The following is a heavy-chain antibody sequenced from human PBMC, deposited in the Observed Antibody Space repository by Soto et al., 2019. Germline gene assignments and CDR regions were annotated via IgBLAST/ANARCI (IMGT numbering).Heavy chain of an antibody. D-gene: IGHD3-22*01. J-gene: IGHJ5*02. V-gene: IGHV3-66*01. CDR3: ARDRVDSSGYWPGWFDP. CDR1: GFTVSSNY. Sequence: EVQLVESGGGLVQPGGSLRLSCAASGFTVSSNYMSWVRQAPGKGLEWVSVIYSDGSTYYADSVKGRFTISRDNSKNTLYLQMNTLRAEDTAVYYCARDRVDSSGYWPGWFDPWGPGTLVTVSS. CDR2: IYSDGST.